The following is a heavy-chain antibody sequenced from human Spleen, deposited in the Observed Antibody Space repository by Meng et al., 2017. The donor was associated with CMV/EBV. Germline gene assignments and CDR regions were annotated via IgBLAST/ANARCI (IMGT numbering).Heavy chain of an antibody. V-gene: IGHV4-39*07. CDR1: GGSISSSSYY. D-gene: IGHD3-22*01. CDR3: ARGDRYYDSSGPFDY. CDR2: IYYSGST. J-gene: IGHJ4*02. Sequence: LQLQESGPGLVKPSETLSLTCTVSGGSISSSSYYWGWIRQPPGKGLEWIGSIYYSGSTYYNPSLKSRVTISVDTSKNQFSLKLSSVTAADTAVYYCARGDRYYDSSGPFDYWGQGTLVTVSS.